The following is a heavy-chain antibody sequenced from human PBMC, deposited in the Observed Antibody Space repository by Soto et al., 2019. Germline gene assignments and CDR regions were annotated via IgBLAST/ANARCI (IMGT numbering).Heavy chain of an antibody. CDR1: GGSFSGYY. CDR2: INHSGST. V-gene: IGHV4-34*01. CDR3: ARGGGAADGFDY. D-gene: IGHD6-13*01. Sequence: ASETLSLTCAVYGGSFSGYYWSWIRQPPGKGLEWIGEINHSGSTNYNPSLKSRVTISVDTSKNQFSLKLSSVTAADTAVYYCARGGGAADGFDYWGQGTLVTVSS. J-gene: IGHJ4*02.